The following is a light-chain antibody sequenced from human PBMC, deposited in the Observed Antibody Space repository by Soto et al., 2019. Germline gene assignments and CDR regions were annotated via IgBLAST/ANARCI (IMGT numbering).Light chain of an antibody. CDR3: QQYNSYPLT. V-gene: IGKV1-5*01. CDR1: QSISNC. Sequence: DIQMTHSPSTLSASVGDRVTITCRASQSISNCLAWYQQKPGKAPQLLIHDASSLQSGVPSRFSGSGSGTEFTLTISSLQPDDFATYYCQQYNSYPLTFGGGTKVDIK. J-gene: IGKJ4*01. CDR2: DAS.